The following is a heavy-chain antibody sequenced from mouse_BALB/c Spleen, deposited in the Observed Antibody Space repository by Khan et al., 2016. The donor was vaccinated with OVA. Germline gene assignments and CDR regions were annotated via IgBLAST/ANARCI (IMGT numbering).Heavy chain of an antibody. CDR2: IWAGGST. CDR3: ARLEDI. CDR1: GFSLTSYG. J-gene: IGHJ2*01. V-gene: IGHV2-9*02. Sequence: QVQLQESGPGLVAPSQSLSITCTVTGFSLTSYGVHWVRQPPGKGLEWLGVIWAGGSTNYNSASISRLSISKDNSKSQVFLKMNSLQTADTAMYYCARLEDIWGQGTTLTVSS. D-gene: IGHD1-3*01.